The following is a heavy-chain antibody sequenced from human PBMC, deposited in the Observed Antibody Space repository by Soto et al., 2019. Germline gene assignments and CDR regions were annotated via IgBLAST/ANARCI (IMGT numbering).Heavy chain of an antibody. J-gene: IGHJ6*03. Sequence: GGSLRLSCAASGFTFSSYGMHWVRQAPGKGLEWVAVISYDGNNKYFADSVKGRFTISRDNSKNTLYLQMNSLRPEDTAVYYCAKDQGWQAYYYYYMDVWGKGTTVTVSS. CDR3: AKDQGWQAYYYYYMDV. V-gene: IGHV3-30*18. D-gene: IGHD2-15*01. CDR1: GFTFSSYG. CDR2: ISYDGNNK.